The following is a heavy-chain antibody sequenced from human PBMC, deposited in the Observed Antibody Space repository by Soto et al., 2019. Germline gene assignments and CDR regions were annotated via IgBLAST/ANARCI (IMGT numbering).Heavy chain of an antibody. CDR3: AGKFKSAGWLEP. V-gene: IGHV1-3*01. CDR1: GYSFATYA. CDR2: INPATGNT. J-gene: IGHJ5*02. Sequence: QVQLVQSGAEVKKPGTSVKVSCKASGYSFATYAIHWVRQAPGQGLEWMGWINPATGNTEYSDKFQDRVTFTRDTSATTAYMELRGLRSEDTAVYYCAGKFKSAGWLEPRGQGTLVTVSS.